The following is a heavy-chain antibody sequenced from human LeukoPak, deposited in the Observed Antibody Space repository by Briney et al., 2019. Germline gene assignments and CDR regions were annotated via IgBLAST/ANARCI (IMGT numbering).Heavy chain of an antibody. Sequence: GGFLRLSCAASGFTFSNYAMSWVRQAPGKGLEWVSGISNYVGSTYYADSVKGRFTISRDNSKNTLYLQMNSLRAEDTAIYYCAKSNLPYSSGWYYFDYWGQGTLVTVSS. CDR2: ISNYVGST. V-gene: IGHV3-23*01. D-gene: IGHD6-19*01. J-gene: IGHJ4*02. CDR3: AKSNLPYSSGWYYFDY. CDR1: GFTFSNYA.